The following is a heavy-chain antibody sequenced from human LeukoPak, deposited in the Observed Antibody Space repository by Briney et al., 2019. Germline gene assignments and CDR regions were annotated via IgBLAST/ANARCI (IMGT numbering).Heavy chain of an antibody. D-gene: IGHD3-22*01. J-gene: IGHJ5*02. Sequence: GGSLRLSCAASGYAFSTFAMSWVRQAPGKGLEWVSGISAGGGSTEYADSVKGRFTISRDNSKNTLYLEMNSLRAEDTANYYCAKERGNYYNTPRFDPWGQGTLVTVSS. V-gene: IGHV3-23*01. CDR1: GYAFSTFA. CDR3: AKERGNYYNTPRFDP. CDR2: ISAGGGST.